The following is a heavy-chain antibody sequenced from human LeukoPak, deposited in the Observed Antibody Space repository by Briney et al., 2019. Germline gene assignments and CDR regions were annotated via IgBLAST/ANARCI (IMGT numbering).Heavy chain of an antibody. D-gene: IGHD6-13*01. CDR2: IYYSGST. CDR3: ARGSREEFSWYYFDY. J-gene: IGHJ4*02. Sequence: PSQTLSLTCTVSGGSISSGGYSWSWIRQHPGKGLEWIGYIYYSGSTYYNPSLKSRVTISVDTSKNHFSLKLSSVTAADTAVYYCARGSREEFSWYYFDYWGQGTLVTVSS. CDR1: GGSISSGGYS. V-gene: IGHV4-31*03.